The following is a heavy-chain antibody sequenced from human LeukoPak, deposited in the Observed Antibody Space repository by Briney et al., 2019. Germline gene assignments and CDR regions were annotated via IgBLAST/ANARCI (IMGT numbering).Heavy chain of an antibody. Sequence: PSETLSLTCAVYGGSFSGYYWSWIRQPPGKGLEWIGEINHSGSTNYNPSLKSRVTISVDTSKNQFSLKLSSVTAADTAVYYCASLPYYYDSSGYPTFYFDYWGQGTLVTVSS. J-gene: IGHJ4*02. D-gene: IGHD3-22*01. CDR1: GGSFSGYY. CDR3: ASLPYYYDSSGYPTFYFDY. V-gene: IGHV4-34*01. CDR2: INHSGST.